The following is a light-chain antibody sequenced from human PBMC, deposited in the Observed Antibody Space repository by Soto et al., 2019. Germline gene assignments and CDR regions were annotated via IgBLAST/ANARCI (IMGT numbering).Light chain of an antibody. CDR3: QQYDRSHLT. V-gene: IGKV3-20*01. CDR2: ATS. Sequence: ENVLTQSPGTLSLSPGERATLSCRASQSVASNYFAWYQQKPGQAPSLLIYATSSRATGIPDRFSGSGSGTDFTLTISRLEPEDFAVYYCQQYDRSHLTFGGGTKVEIK. J-gene: IGKJ4*01. CDR1: QSVASNY.